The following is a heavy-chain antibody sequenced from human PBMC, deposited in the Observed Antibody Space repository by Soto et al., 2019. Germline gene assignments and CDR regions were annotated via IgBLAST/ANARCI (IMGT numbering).Heavy chain of an antibody. CDR2: MSYDGSDK. CDR1: GFTFSSHG. V-gene: IGHV3-30*18. Sequence: GGSLRLSCAASGFTFSSHGMHWVRQAPGEGLEWMAIMSYDGSDKYYADSVKGRFTISRDNSKNTLYLEMNSLRAEDTAVYYCAKNRYDNSWFPVSGPYCVVVWGQATTLTVSS. J-gene: IGHJ6*02. CDR3: AKNRYDNSWFPVSGPYCVVV. D-gene: IGHD6-13*01.